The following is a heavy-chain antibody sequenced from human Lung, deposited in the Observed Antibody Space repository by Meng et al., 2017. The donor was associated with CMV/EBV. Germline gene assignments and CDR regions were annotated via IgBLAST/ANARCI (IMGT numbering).Heavy chain of an antibody. CDR3: ARVEVGITSGDY. V-gene: IGHV1-24*01. D-gene: IGHD1-26*01. Sequence: QVQLVQSGAEVKKPGASGKVSCKVSGYTLNELSMHWVRQAPGKGLEWMGGFDPEDGDTIYAHNLQGRVTMTEDTSTSTAYMELRSLRSDDTAVYYCARVEVGITSGDYWGQGTLVTVSS. J-gene: IGHJ4*02. CDR1: GYTLNELS. CDR2: FDPEDGDT.